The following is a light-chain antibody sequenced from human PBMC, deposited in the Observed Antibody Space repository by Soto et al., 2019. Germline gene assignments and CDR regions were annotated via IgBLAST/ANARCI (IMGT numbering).Light chain of an antibody. J-gene: IGLJ1*01. CDR3: QAWDSSTLFV. CDR2: QDS. Sequence: SYELTQPPSVSVSPGQTASITCSGDKLGDKYACWYQQKPGQSPVLVIYQDSKRPSGIPERFSGSNSGNTATLTISGTQATDEADYYCQAWDSSTLFVFGTGTKLTVL. CDR1: KLGDKY. V-gene: IGLV3-1*01.